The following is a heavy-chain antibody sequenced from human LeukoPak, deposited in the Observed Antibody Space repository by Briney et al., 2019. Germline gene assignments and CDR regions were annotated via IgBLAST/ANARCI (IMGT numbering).Heavy chain of an antibody. V-gene: IGHV3-53*04. D-gene: IGHD3-22*01. CDR1: GFAVSNNY. J-gene: IGHJ1*01. Sequence: GESLKISCAASGFAVSNNYMSWVRQAPGKGLEWVSIIYGGGSTYYADSVNGRFTISRHNSKNTLSLQMNSLRTEDTAVYYCARAYDSSGYWPEYFHHWGQGTLVTVSS. CDR3: ARAYDSSGYWPEYFHH. CDR2: IYGGGST.